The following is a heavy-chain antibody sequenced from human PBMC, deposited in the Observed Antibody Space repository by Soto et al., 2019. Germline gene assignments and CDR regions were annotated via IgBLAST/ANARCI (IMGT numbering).Heavy chain of an antibody. D-gene: IGHD3-3*01. V-gene: IGHV1-3*01. CDR1: GYTFTSYA. J-gene: IGHJ5*02. Sequence: ASVKVSCKASGYTFTSYAMHWVRQAPGQRFEWMGWINAGNGNTKYSQKFQGRVTITRDTSASTAYMELSSLRSEDTAVYYCARDFEIGTISAETNWFDPWGQGTLVTVSS. CDR3: ARDFEIGTISAETNWFDP. CDR2: INAGNGNT.